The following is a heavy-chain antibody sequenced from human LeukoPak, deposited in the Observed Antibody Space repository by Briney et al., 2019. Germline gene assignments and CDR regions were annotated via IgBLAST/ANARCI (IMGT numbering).Heavy chain of an antibody. D-gene: IGHD3-3*01. V-gene: IGHV4-34*01. CDR2: INHSGST. Sequence: SETLSLTCAVYGGSFSGYYWSWIRQPPGKGLEWIGEINHSGSTNYNPSLKSRVTISVDTSKNQFSLKLSSVTAADTAVYYCAREGPHYDFWSGYYPIDYWGQGTLVTVSS. J-gene: IGHJ4*02. CDR1: GGSFSGYY. CDR3: AREGPHYDFWSGYYPIDY.